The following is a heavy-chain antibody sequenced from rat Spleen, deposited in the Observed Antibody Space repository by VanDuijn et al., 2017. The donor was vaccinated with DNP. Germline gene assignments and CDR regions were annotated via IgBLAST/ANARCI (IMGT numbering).Heavy chain of an antibody. CDR3: ARFGSYYYVMDA. CDR2: ISQSGRA. D-gene: IGHD1-12*02. CDR1: GYSITSNY. Sequence: EVQLQESGPGLVKPSQSLSLTCSVTGYSITSNYWGWIRKFPGNKMEWIGHISQSGRASYNPSLKSRISITRDTSKNHFFLQLNSVINEDTATYYCARFGSYYYVMDAWGQGASVTVSS. V-gene: IGHV3-1*01. J-gene: IGHJ4*01.